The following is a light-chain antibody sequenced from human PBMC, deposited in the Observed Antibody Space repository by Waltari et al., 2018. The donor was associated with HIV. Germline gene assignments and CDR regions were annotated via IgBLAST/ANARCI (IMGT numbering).Light chain of an antibody. CDR3: QQLNSFPRTT. CDR2: AAS. J-gene: IGKJ2*01. Sequence: DIQLTQSPSFLSASVGDRVTITCRASQGINSYLAWYQQKPGTGPQLLIYAASTLQSGVPSRFSGSGSGSEFTLTISSLQPEDFATYYCQQLNSFPRTTFGQGTILEIK. V-gene: IGKV1-9*01. CDR1: QGINSY.